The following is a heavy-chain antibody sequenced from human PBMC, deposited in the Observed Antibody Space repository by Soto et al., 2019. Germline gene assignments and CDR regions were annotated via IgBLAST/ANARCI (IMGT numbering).Heavy chain of an antibody. CDR2: INYSGSS. V-gene: IGHV4-39*01. J-gene: IGHJ3*02. Sequence: LSLTCTVSGGSISFSSYSWTWIRQPPGRGLAWIGTINYSGSSNYNPSLKSRVTISVDTSKNQLSLKLSSVTAADTAVYYCARPIGFGISHDAFDIWGQGTMVTVSS. CDR3: ARPIGFGISHDAFDI. CDR1: GGSISFSSYS. D-gene: IGHD3-10*01.